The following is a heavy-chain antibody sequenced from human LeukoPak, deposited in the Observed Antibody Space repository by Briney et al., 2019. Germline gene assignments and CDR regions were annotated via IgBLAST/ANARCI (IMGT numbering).Heavy chain of an antibody. CDR1: GGTFSSYA. J-gene: IGHJ4*02. V-gene: IGHV1-69*04. Sequence: GASVKVSCKASGGTFSSYAISWVRQAPGQGLEWMGRIIPILGIANYAQKFQGRVTITADKSTSTAYMELRSLRSDDTAVYYCARGVLLAYCGGDCYSDFDYWGQGTLVTVSS. CDR2: IIPILGIA. CDR3: ARGVLLAYCGGDCYSDFDY. D-gene: IGHD2-21*02.